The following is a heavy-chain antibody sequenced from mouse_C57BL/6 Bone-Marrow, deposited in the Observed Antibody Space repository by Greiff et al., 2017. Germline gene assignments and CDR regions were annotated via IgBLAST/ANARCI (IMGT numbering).Heavy chain of an antibody. Sequence: QVQLQQSGAELARPGASVKLSCKASGYTFTSYGISWVKQRTGQGLEWIGEIYPRSGNTYYNEKFKGKATLTADKSSSTAYMELRSLTSGDSAVYFCARSGDWGQGTTLTDSS. J-gene: IGHJ2*01. CDR2: IYPRSGNT. CDR3: ARSGD. V-gene: IGHV1-81*01. D-gene: IGHD3-2*02. CDR1: GYTFTSYG.